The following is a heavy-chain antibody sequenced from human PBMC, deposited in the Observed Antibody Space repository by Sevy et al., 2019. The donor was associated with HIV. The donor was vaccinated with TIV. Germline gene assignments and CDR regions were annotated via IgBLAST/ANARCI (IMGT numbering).Heavy chain of an antibody. CDR1: GFTFSSYA. V-gene: IGHV3-30-3*01. CDR3: ARDGTRGSSWYLGRYY. D-gene: IGHD6-13*01. CDR2: ISYDGSNK. J-gene: IGHJ4*02. Sequence: GALRLSCAASGFTFSSYATHWVRQAPGKGLEWVAVISYDGSNKYYADSVKGRFTISRDNSKNTLYLQMNSLRAEDTAVYYCARDGTRGSSWYLGRYYWGQGTLVTVSS.